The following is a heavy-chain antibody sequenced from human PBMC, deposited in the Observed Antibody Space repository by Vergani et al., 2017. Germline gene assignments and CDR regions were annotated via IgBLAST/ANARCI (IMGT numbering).Heavy chain of an antibody. V-gene: IGHV3-9*02. Sequence: EVQLEESGGGLVLPGRSLGLSCVASGFTSAGYAMHWVRQAPGKGLEWVSGISWNSNSIGYADSVKGRFTISRDNAKNSLYLQMNSLRAEDTAVYYCARVGTEPYDAFDIWGQGTMVTVSS. CDR2: ISWNSNSI. D-gene: IGHD7-27*01. J-gene: IGHJ3*02. CDR3: ARVGTEPYDAFDI. CDR1: GFTSAGYA.